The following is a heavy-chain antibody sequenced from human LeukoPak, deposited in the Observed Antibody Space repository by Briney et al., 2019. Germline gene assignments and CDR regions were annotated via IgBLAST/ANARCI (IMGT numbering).Heavy chain of an antibody. CDR3: ARSRKKRWLQLSGFYDAFDI. Sequence: GGSLRLSCAASGFTFSSYWMHWVRQAPGKGLVWVSRINSDGSSTSYADSVKGRFTISRDNAKNTLYLQMNSLRAEDTAVYYCARSRKKRWLQLSGFYDAFDIWGQGTMVTVSS. V-gene: IGHV3-74*01. CDR2: INSDGSST. CDR1: GFTFSSYW. D-gene: IGHD5-24*01. J-gene: IGHJ3*02.